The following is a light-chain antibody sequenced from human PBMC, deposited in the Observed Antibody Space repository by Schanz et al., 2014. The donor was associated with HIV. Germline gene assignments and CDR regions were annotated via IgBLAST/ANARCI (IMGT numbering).Light chain of an antibody. CDR2: TTS. V-gene: IGKV1-5*03. J-gene: IGKJ2*01. Sequence: DIQMTQSPSTQSASVGDRVTITCRASQSISSWLAWYQQRPGKAPRLLIHTTSTLETGVPSRFSGSGSGTEFTLTIDNLQPDDFATYYCQQFTTYPYTFGQGTNLEIK. CDR3: QQFTTYPYT. CDR1: QSISSW.